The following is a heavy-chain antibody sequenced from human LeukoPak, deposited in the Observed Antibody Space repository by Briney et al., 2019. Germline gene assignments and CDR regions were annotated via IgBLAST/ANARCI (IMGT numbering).Heavy chain of an antibody. J-gene: IGHJ4*02. CDR1: GFTFSSYW. D-gene: IGHD5-24*01. CDR2: INSDGSST. V-gene: IGHV3-74*01. CDR3: ARGRLQLYGLFVY. Sequence: PGGSLRLSCAASGFTFSSYWMHWVRQAPGKGLVWVSRINSDGSSTSYADSVKGRFTISRDNAKNTLYLQMNSLRAEDTAVYYWARGRLQLYGLFVYWGQGTLVTVSS.